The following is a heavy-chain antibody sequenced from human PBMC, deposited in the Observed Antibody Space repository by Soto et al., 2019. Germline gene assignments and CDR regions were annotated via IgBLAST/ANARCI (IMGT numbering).Heavy chain of an antibody. J-gene: IGHJ4*02. D-gene: IGHD3-16*02. Sequence: QVQLVQSETEVKKPGSAVKVSCKASGGTFNTYAMNWVRQAPGQGLEWMGGIIPMFDTPRYAQKFQGRVTITVDESTTTAYMELSRLRSDDTAVYYCTRSIGSGGVIGGFDYWGQLTLVTVSS. CDR3: TRSIGSGGVIGGFDY. CDR2: IIPMFDTP. CDR1: GGTFNTYA. V-gene: IGHV1-69*01.